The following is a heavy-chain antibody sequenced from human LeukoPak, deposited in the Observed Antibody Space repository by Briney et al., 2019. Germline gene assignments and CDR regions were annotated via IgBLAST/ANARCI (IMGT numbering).Heavy chain of an antibody. CDR2: IGRHSNDI. D-gene: IGHD7-27*01. CDR3: ARDYWGSSDY. J-gene: IGHJ4*02. V-gene: IGHV3-21*05. CDR1: GFSFSTYA. Sequence: PGGSLRLSCAASGFSFSTYAMNWVRQTPGKRLEWISDIGRHSNDIHYADSVKGRFTISRDNAKNSLFLQMNSLRAEDTAVYYCARDYWGSSDYWGQGTLVTVTS.